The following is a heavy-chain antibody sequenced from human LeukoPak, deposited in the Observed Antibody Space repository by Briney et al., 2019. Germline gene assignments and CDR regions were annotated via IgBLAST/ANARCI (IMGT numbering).Heavy chain of an antibody. J-gene: IGHJ5*02. Sequence: GGSLRLSCAASEFTFNNYAMNWVRQAPGKGLEWVSSISGSGGSKYYADSVKGRFIISRDNSNNTLYLQMNSLRADDTAFYYCARDGSLTGLNGFDPWGQGTQVTVSS. V-gene: IGHV3-23*01. CDR1: EFTFNNYA. D-gene: IGHD3-9*01. CDR3: ARDGSLTGLNGFDP. CDR2: ISGSGGSK.